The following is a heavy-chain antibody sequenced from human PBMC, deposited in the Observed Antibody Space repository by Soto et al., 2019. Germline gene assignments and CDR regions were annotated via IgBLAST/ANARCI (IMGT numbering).Heavy chain of an antibody. CDR2: INHSGST. D-gene: IGHD2-15*01. V-gene: IGHV4-34*01. CDR3: ARGSVLNEGYCSGGSCSNPGSRSQNYYFDY. Sequence: QVQLQQWGAGLLKPSETLSLTCAVYGGSFSGYYWSWIRQPPGKGLEWIGEINHSGSTNYNPSLKSRVTISVDTSKNQFSLKLSSVTAADTAVYYCARGSVLNEGYCSGGSCSNPGSRSQNYYFDYWGQGTLVTVSS. J-gene: IGHJ4*02. CDR1: GGSFSGYY.